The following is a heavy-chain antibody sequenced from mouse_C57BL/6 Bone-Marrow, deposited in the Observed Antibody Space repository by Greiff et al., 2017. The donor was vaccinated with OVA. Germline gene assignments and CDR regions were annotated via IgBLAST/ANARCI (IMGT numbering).Heavy chain of an antibody. Sequence: VQLQQSGAELVRPGASVKLSCTASGFNIKDDYMHWVKQRPEQGLEWIGWIDPENGDTEYASKFQGKATITADTSSNTADLQRSSLTSEDTAVYYCTTGVSVGDYWGQGTTLTVSS. CDR1: GFNIKDDY. CDR3: TTGVSVGDY. J-gene: IGHJ2*01. CDR2: IDPENGDT. V-gene: IGHV14-4*01.